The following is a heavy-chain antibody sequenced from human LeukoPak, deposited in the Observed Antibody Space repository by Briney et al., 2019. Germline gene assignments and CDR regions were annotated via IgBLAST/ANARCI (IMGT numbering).Heavy chain of an antibody. CDR1: GYTFTGYY. V-gene: IGHV1-2*02. CDR3: ARGVQRLGELSFFWFDP. J-gene: IGHJ5*02. D-gene: IGHD3-16*02. CDR2: INPNSGGT. Sequence: GASVKVSCKASGYTFTGYYMHWVRQAPGQGLEWMGWINPNSGGTNYAQKFQGRVTMTRDTSISTAYMELSRLRSDDTAVYYCARGVQRLGELSFFWFDPWGQGTLVTVSS.